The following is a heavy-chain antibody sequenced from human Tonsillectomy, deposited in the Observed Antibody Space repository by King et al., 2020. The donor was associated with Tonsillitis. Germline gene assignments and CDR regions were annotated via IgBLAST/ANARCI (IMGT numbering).Heavy chain of an antibody. V-gene: IGHV3-74*01. J-gene: IGHJ5*02. CDR1: GFTFTSYW. CDR3: ATDPEVYGDPASGSCFAH. D-gene: IGHD4-17*01. Sequence: VQLVESGGDLVQPGGSLRLSCAASGFTFTSYWMHWVRHAPGKGLMWVSRISADGRGTSYADSVKGRFTISRDNAKNILYLQMNSLRVEDTAVYYCATDPEVYGDPASGSCFAHWGQGTLVTVSS. CDR2: ISADGRGT.